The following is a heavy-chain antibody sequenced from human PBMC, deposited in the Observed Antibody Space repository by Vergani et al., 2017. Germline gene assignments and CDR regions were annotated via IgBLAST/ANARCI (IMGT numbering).Heavy chain of an antibody. V-gene: IGHV4-59*01. D-gene: IGHD2-15*01. Sequence: QVQLQESGPGLVKPSETLSLTCTVSGGSISSYYWSWIRQPPGKGLEWIGYIYYSGSTNYNPSLKSRVTISVDTSKDQFSLKLGSVTAADTAVYYCARGLGYCSGGSCLIPILGYYYYMDVWGKGTTVTVSS. CDR3: ARGLGYCSGGSCLIPILGYYYYMDV. J-gene: IGHJ6*03. CDR2: IYYSGST. CDR1: GGSISSYY.